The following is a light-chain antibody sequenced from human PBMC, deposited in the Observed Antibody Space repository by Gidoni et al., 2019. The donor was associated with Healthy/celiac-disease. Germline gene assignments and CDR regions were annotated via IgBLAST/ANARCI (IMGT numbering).Light chain of an antibody. V-gene: IGLV1-40*01. CDR3: QSYDSSLSGWV. CDR1: SSNIGAGYD. Sequence: QSVLTQPPSVSGAPGQRVTISCTVSSSNIGAGYDVHWYQQLPGTAPKLLIYGNSNRPSGVPDRCSGSKSGTSASLAITGLQAEDEADYYCQSYDSSLSGWVFGGGTKLTVL. J-gene: IGLJ3*02. CDR2: GNS.